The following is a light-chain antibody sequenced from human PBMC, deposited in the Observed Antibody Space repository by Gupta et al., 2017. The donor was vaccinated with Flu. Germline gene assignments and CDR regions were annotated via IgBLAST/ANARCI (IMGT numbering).Light chain of an antibody. Sequence: EIVLTQSPATLYLSPGERATLFCRASQTVSDYLAWYQQKPGQPPRLLIYDASSRATGIKARFSGSGAKTDFTLTIGSREPEDFAVYYCQQRGGGLPAYTFGQGTMMEIK. CDR3: QQRGGGLPAYT. CDR1: QTVSDY. V-gene: IGKV3D-11*02. J-gene: IGKJ2*01. CDR2: DAS.